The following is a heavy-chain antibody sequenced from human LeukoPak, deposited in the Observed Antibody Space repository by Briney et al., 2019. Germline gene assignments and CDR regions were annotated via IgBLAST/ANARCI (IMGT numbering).Heavy chain of an antibody. CDR1: GFTFNTYT. V-gene: IGHV3-48*01. CDR3: ATGGSEYRSDWYDS. D-gene: IGHD5-18*01. J-gene: IGHJ5*01. Sequence: GGSLRLSCAASGFTFNTYTMNWVRQAPGRGLEWLSYLTRTSSATWYADSVKGRFTIFRDNAKSSLYLQMNSLRVEDTAVYYCATGGSEYRSDWYDSWGQGTLVNVAS. CDR2: LTRTSSAT.